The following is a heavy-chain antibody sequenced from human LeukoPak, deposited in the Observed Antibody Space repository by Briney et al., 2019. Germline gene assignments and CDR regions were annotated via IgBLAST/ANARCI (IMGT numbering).Heavy chain of an antibody. D-gene: IGHD3-9*01. Sequence: ASVKVSCEASGYTFTGYYMHWVRQAPGQGLEWMGWINPNSGGTNYAQKFQGRVTMTRDTSISTAYMELSRLRSDDTAVYYCARGRDYDILTGYYSSAIDYWGQGTLVTVSS. CDR2: INPNSGGT. CDR1: GYTFTGYY. V-gene: IGHV1-2*02. J-gene: IGHJ4*02. CDR3: ARGRDYDILTGYYSSAIDY.